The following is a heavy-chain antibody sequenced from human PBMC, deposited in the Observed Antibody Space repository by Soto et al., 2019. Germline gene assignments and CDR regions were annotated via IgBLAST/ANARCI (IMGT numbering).Heavy chain of an antibody. V-gene: IGHV1-69*04. CDR2: VNPILSMS. J-gene: IGHJ4*02. CDR1: GDTFNFYS. D-gene: IGHD3-10*01. Sequence: QVQLVQSGAEVKRPGSSVKVSCKASGDTFNFYSINWVRQAPGLGLEWMGRVNPILSMSNYAQRFQGRVTXPXDQXTGTAYMELSGLRSEDTAIYYCATSYGSGYRAFDFWGQGALVTVSS. CDR3: ATSYGSGYRAFDF.